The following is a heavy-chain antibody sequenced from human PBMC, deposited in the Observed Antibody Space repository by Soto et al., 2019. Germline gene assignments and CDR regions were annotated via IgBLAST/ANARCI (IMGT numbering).Heavy chain of an antibody. J-gene: IGHJ6*02. Sequence: ASVKVACKVSGYTIPELSMRWVRQAHRKGLEWMGGFDPEDGETIYAQKFQGRVTMTEDTSTDTAYMELSSLRSEDTAVYYCATEGYSGYDYSYYYGMDVWGQGTTVTVSS. CDR1: GYTIPELS. CDR2: FDPEDGET. D-gene: IGHD5-12*01. V-gene: IGHV1-24*01. CDR3: ATEGYSGYDYSYYYGMDV.